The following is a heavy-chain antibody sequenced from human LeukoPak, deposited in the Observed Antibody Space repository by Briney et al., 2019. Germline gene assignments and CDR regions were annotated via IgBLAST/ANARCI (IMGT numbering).Heavy chain of an antibody. J-gene: IGHJ4*02. V-gene: IGHV3-48*03. CDR1: GFTFSSYE. CDR2: ISSSGSTT. D-gene: IGHD5-24*01. CDR3: ARVPRDLPPYFDY. Sequence: GGSLRLSCAASGFTFSSYEMNWVRQAPGKGLEWVSYISSSGSTTYYADSVKDRFTISRDNAKNSLYLQMNSLRAEDTAVYYCARVPRDLPPYFDYWGQGTLVTVSS.